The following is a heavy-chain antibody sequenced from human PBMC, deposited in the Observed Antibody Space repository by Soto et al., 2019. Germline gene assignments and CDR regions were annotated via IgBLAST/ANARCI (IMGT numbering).Heavy chain of an antibody. CDR2: ISGSGGST. Sequence: EVQLSESGGGLVQPGGSLRLSCAASGFTFSSYAMSWVRQAPGKGLEWVSAISGSGGSTYYADSVKGRFTISRDKSKNTLHLQMNSLRAEDTAVYYCAKDLSDTYYYGRDVWGQGTTVTVSS. V-gene: IGHV3-23*01. CDR3: AKDLSDTYYYGRDV. D-gene: IGHD3-9*01. CDR1: GFTFSSYA. J-gene: IGHJ6*02.